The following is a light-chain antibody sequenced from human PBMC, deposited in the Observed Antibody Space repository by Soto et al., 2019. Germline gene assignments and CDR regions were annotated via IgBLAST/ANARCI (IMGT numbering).Light chain of an antibody. J-gene: IGLJ2*01. CDR1: SSDVGSYNL. Sequence: QSALTQPASVSGSPGQSITISCTGTSSDVGSYNLVSWYQQHPGKAPKLMIYEGSKRPSGVSNRFSGSKSGNTASLTISGLQAEDEADYYCCSYAGSSLRFGGGTQLTVL. V-gene: IGLV2-23*01. CDR3: CSYAGSSLR. CDR2: EGS.